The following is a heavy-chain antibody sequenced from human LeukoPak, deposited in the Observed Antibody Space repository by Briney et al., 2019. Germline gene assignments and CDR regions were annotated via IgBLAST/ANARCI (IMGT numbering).Heavy chain of an antibody. V-gene: IGHV3-23*01. J-gene: IGHJ4*02. CDR1: GFTFSNYA. CDR2: IMGSGGTT. CDR3: AKTRGYYDY. D-gene: IGHD2-15*01. Sequence: GGSLRLSCAASGFTFSNYAMSWVRQAPGKGLDWVSVIMGSGGTTYYADSVKGRFTISRDNSKNMLYLQMNSLRAEDTAVYYCAKTRGYYDYWGQGTLVTVSS.